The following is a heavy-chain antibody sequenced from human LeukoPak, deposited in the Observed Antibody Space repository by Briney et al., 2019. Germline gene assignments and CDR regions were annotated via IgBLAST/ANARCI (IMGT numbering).Heavy chain of an antibody. D-gene: IGHD6-13*01. CDR1: GFTFSGFG. V-gene: IGHV3-30*02. Sequence: GGSLRLSCAASGFTFSGFGMHWVRQAPGKGLEWVAFILYDGSNKYYADSVEGRFTISRDNSKNTLYLQMNSLRAEDTAFYYCAKNQFLYSSSWYYFDYWGQGSLVTVSS. CDR3: AKNQFLYSSSWYYFDY. CDR2: ILYDGSNK. J-gene: IGHJ4*02.